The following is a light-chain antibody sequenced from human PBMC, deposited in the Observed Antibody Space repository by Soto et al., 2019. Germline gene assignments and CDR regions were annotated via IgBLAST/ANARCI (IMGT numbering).Light chain of an antibody. CDR2: DAS. CDR1: ESLSTY. V-gene: IGKV3-11*01. CDR3: QQRRNWPIT. J-gene: IGKJ5*01. Sequence: EIVLTQSPATLSLSPGERATLSCGASESLSTYLAWYQQKPGQAPRLLIYDASNRATGIPARFSGSGSGTDFTLTITSLEPEDFAVYYCQQRRNWPITFGQGTRLQIK.